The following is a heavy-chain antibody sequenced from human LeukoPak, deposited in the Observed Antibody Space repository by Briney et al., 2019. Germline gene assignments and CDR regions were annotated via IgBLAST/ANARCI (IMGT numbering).Heavy chain of an antibody. CDR1: GFTFSSYQ. Sequence: PGGALRLSCAASGFTFSSYQMNWVRQAPGKGLEWVSYISSSGSTIYYADSEKRRFTISRDNAKNSLYLQMNSLRAEDTAVYYCAREAGCSSTSCYPEVGYWFVPCGQGTLVTVSS. J-gene: IGHJ5*02. D-gene: IGHD2-2*01. V-gene: IGHV3-48*03. CDR2: ISSSGSTI. CDR3: AREAGCSSTSCYPEVGYWFVP.